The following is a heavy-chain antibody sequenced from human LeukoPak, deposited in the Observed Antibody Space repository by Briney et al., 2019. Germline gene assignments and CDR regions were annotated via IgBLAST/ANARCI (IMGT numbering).Heavy chain of an antibody. CDR1: GFTFSSYG. CDR2: IRYDGSNK. D-gene: IGHD3-10*01. J-gene: IGHJ3*02. CDR3: AKGSGSSLFDAFDI. Sequence: PGGSLRLSCAASGFTFSSYGMHWVSHAPGKGLEWVAFIRYDGSNKYYADSVKGRFTISRDNSKNTLYLQMNSLRAEDTAVYYCAKGSGSSLFDAFDIWGQGTMVTVSS. V-gene: IGHV3-30*02.